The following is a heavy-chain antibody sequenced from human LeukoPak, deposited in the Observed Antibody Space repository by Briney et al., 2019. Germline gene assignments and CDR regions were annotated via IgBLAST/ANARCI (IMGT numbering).Heavy chain of an antibody. D-gene: IGHD3-22*01. CDR2: IKSKTDGGTT. CDR3: ATDRGYYYDSSGYDFDY. Sequence: PGGSLRLSCAASGFTFSNAWMSWVRQAPGKGLEWVGRIKSKTDGGTTDYAAPVKGRFTISRDDSENTLYLQMNSLKTEDTAVYYCATDRGYYYDSSGYDFDYWGQGTLVTVSS. J-gene: IGHJ4*02. CDR1: GFTFSNAW. V-gene: IGHV3-15*01.